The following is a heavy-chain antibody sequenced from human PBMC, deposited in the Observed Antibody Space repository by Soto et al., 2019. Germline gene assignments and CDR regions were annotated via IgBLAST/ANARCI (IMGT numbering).Heavy chain of an antibody. CDR2: ISYDGSNK. D-gene: IGHD5-12*01. V-gene: IGHV3-30-3*01. CDR3: ARAARGYSGYATPSYFDS. J-gene: IGHJ4*02. Sequence: QVQLVESGGGVVQPGRSLRLSCAASGFTFSSYAMHWVRQAPGKGLEWVAVISYDGSNKYYADSVKGRFTLSRDNSKHPLYLQMNSMRAEDTAVYYCARAARGYSGYATPSYFDSWGQGTLVTVSS. CDR1: GFTFSSYA.